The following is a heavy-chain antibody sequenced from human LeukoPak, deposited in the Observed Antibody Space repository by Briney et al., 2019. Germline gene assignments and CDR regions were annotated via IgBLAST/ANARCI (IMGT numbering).Heavy chain of an antibody. CDR3: TFEIGRSQGAFDI. CDR2: IWNDGSDE. D-gene: IGHD1-26*01. Sequence: GRSLRLSCAASGFIFSRYAMHWVRQTPGKGLEWVAAIWNDGSDENYADSVKGRFTISSDNSKNTLYLQMDSLRAEDTAVYYCTFEIGRSQGAFDIWGQGTMITVSS. CDR1: GFIFSRYA. V-gene: IGHV3-33*01. J-gene: IGHJ3*02.